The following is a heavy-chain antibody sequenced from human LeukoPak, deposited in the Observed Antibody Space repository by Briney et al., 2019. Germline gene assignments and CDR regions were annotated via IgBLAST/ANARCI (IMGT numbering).Heavy chain of an antibody. Sequence: SETLSLTCTVSGGSISSSSYYWGWIRQPPGKGLEWIGSIYYSGSTYYNPSLKSRVTISVDTSKNQFSLKLSSVTAADTAVYYCARGPPYYDFWSGYYTKGYYYGMDVWGQGTTVTVSS. CDR1: GGSISSSSYY. J-gene: IGHJ6*02. V-gene: IGHV4-39*01. CDR3: ARGPPYYDFWSGYYTKGYYYGMDV. CDR2: IYYSGST. D-gene: IGHD3-3*01.